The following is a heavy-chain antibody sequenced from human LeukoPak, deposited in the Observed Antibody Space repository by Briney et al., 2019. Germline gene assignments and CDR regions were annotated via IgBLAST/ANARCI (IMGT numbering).Heavy chain of an antibody. J-gene: IGHJ6*02. D-gene: IGHD1-26*01. CDR2: IYYSGST. V-gene: IGHV4-31*03. CDR1: GGSISSGGYY. CDR3: ARDRRSLYYYYYGMDV. Sequence: SETLSLTCTVSGGSISSGGYYWSWIRQHPGKGLEWIGYIYYSGSTYYNPSLKSRVTISVDTSKNQFSLKLSSVTAADTAVYYCARDRRSLYYYYYGMDVWGQGTTVTVSS.